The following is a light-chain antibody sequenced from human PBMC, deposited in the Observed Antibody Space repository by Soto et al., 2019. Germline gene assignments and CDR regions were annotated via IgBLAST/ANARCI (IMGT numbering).Light chain of an antibody. CDR3: CSYAGSSTYV. V-gene: IGLV2-23*02. Sequence: QSALTQPASVSGSPGQSITISCTGTSSDVGSYNLVSWYQQHPGKAPKLMIYEVNNRPSGVSNRFSSSKSGNTASLTISGLQPEDEADYYCCSYAGSSTYVFGTGTKLTVL. J-gene: IGLJ1*01. CDR2: EVN. CDR1: SSDVGSYNL.